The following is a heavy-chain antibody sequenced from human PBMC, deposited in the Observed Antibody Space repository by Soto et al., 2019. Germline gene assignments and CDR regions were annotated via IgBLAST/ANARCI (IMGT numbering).Heavy chain of an antibody. CDR1: GGSISSSNW. V-gene: IGHV4-4*02. CDR2: IYHSGST. CDR3: ARDLHGGSYRGPFDY. J-gene: IGHJ4*02. Sequence: PSETLSLTCAVSGGSISSSNWWSWVRQPPGKGLEWIGEIYHSGSTNYNPSLKSRATISVDKSKNQFSLKLSSVTAADTAVYYCARDLHGGSYRGPFDYWGQGTLVTVSS. D-gene: IGHD1-26*01.